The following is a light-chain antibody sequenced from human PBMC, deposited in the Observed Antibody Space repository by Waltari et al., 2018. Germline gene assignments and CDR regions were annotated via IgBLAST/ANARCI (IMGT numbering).Light chain of an antibody. CDR1: SSDVGAYYS. CDR3: SSFTTRSTYA. Sequence: QSALTQPASVSGSPGQSITISCTGTSSDVGAYYSVSWYQQHPGKAPQLIIYEVTRRPAGISDRFSGSKSDNTASLTIYGLQPEHEADYYCSSFTTRSTYAFGTGTKVTVL. CDR2: EVT. J-gene: IGLJ1*01. V-gene: IGLV2-14*01.